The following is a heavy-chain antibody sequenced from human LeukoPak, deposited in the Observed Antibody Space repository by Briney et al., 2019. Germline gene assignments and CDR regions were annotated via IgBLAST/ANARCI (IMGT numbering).Heavy chain of an antibody. CDR2: INHSGST. CDR1: GGSFSGYY. V-gene: IGHV4-34*01. D-gene: IGHD6-13*01. J-gene: IGHJ4*02. CDR3: ARDSWYGHDY. Sequence: KPSETLSLTCAVYGGSFSGYYWSWIRQPPGKGLEWIGEINHSGSTNYNPSLKSRVTISVDTSKNQFSLKLSSVTAADTAVHYCARDSWYGHDYWGQGTLVTVSS.